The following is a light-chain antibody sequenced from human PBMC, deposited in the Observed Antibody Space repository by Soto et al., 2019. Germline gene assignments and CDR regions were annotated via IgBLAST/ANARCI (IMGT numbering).Light chain of an antibody. V-gene: IGLV2-14*01. CDR1: SSDVGRYNY. CDR2: GVS. CDR3: TSYTSSSTLRV. J-gene: IGLJ3*02. Sequence: QSALTQPASVSGSPGQSITISCTGTSSDVGRYNYVSWYQQHPGKAPKLLIYGVSNRPSGVSNRFSGSKSGNTASLTISGLQAEDEADYYCTSYTSSSTLRVFGGGTQLTVL.